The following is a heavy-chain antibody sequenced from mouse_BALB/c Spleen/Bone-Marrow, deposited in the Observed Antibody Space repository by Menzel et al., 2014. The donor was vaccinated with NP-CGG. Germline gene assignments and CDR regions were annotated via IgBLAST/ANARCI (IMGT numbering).Heavy chain of an antibody. CDR3: ARYRYDGTFAY. CDR2: INPGSGGT. D-gene: IGHD2-14*01. J-gene: IGHJ3*01. CDR1: GYAFTNYL. V-gene: IGHV1-54*01. Sequence: QVQLQQSGAELVRPGTSVKVSCKASGYAFTNYLIEWVKRRPGQGLEWIGVINPGSGGTNYNEKLKGKATLTADKSSSTAYMQLSSLTSDDSAVYFCARYRYDGTFAYWGQGTLVTVSA.